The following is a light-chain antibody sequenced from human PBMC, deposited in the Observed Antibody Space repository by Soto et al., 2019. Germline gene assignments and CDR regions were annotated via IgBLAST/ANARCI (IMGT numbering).Light chain of an antibody. CDR3: AAWDHSLNGVV. Sequence: QSVLTQPPSASGTPGQRVTSSCSVSSSNIGSNTVNWYQQLPGTAPKLLIYSNNQRPSGVPDRFSGSKSGTSASLAISGLPSEDEADYYCAAWDHSLNGVVFGGGTKLTVL. J-gene: IGLJ2*01. CDR1: SSNIGSNT. CDR2: SNN. V-gene: IGLV1-44*01.